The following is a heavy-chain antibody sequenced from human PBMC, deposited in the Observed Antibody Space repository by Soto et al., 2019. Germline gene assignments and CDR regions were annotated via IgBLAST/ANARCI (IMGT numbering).Heavy chain of an antibody. CDR3: ARERIAAAGTGRRYYYYGMDV. CDR1: GFTFSSYW. D-gene: IGHD6-13*01. CDR2: INSDGSST. Sequence: QLGGSLRLSCAASGFTFSSYWMHWVRQAPGKGLVWVSRINSDGSSTSYADSVKGRFTISRDNSKNTLYLQMNSLRAEDTAVYYCARERIAAAGTGRRYYYYGMDVWGQGTTVTVSS. J-gene: IGHJ6*02. V-gene: IGHV3-74*01.